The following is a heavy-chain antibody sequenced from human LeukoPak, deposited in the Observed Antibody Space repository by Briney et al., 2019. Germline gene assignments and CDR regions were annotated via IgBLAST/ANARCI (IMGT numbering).Heavy chain of an antibody. J-gene: IGHJ6*03. D-gene: IGHD6-6*01. CDR3: ARAVCPTIKFCDSSYFMDV. V-gene: IGHV3-20*04. CDR2: INWNGAST. Sequence: RPGGSLRLSCAASGFSFDDLGMTWVRQVPGKGLEWVAGINWNGASTGYADSVRGRFTISRDNAKNSLYLQMNSLRAEDTALYYCARAVCPTIKFCDSSYFMDVWGKGTTVSVS. CDR1: GFSFDDLG.